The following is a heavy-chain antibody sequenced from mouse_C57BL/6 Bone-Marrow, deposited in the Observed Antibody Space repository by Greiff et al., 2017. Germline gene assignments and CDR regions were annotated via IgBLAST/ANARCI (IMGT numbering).Heavy chain of an antibody. CDR2: IDPSDSYT. Sequence: QVQLQQPGAELVMPGASVKLSCKASGYTFTSYWMHWVKQRPGQGLEWIGEIDPSDSYTNYNQKFKGKSTLTVDKSSSTAYMQLSSLTSEDSAVYYCARDPLITTVVAKGWYVDVWGTGTTVTVSS. J-gene: IGHJ1*03. V-gene: IGHV1-69*01. D-gene: IGHD1-1*01. CDR3: ARDPLITTVVAKGWYVDV. CDR1: GYTFTSYW.